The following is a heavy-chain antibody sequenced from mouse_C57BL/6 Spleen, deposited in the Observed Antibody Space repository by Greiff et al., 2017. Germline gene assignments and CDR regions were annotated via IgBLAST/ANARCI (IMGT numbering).Heavy chain of an antibody. D-gene: IGHD1-1*01. CDR3: ASAPLITTVVATPYFDV. Sequence: EVQLQQSGAELVKPGASVKLSCTASGFNIKDYYMHWVKQRTEQGLEWIGRIDPEDGETKYAPKFQGKATITADTSSNTAYLQLSSLTSEDTAVYYCASAPLITTVVATPYFDVWGTGTTVTVSS. J-gene: IGHJ1*03. CDR1: GFNIKDYY. V-gene: IGHV14-2*01. CDR2: IDPEDGET.